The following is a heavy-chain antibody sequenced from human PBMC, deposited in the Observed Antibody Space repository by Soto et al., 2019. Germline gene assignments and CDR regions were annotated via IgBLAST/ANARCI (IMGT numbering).Heavy chain of an antibody. Sequence: EVQLLESGGGLVQPGGSLRLSCAASGFTFSSYAMSWVRQAPGKGLEWVSAISGSGGSTYYADSVQGRFTISRDNSKNTLYLQMNSLRAEDTAVYYCAKDRSSGWSRADYWGQGTLVTVSS. CDR3: AKDRSSGWSRADY. D-gene: IGHD6-19*01. J-gene: IGHJ4*02. V-gene: IGHV3-23*01. CDR2: ISGSGGST. CDR1: GFTFSSYA.